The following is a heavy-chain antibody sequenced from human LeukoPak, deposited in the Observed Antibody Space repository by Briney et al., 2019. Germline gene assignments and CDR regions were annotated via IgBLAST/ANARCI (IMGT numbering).Heavy chain of an antibody. Sequence: GGSLRLSCAASGFIFSTYNMNWVRQAPGKGLEWVSSISSSSSYIYYADSVKGRFTISRDNAKNSLYLQMNSLRAEDTAVYYCAGAPGTGYPTPFDYWGQGTLVTVSS. J-gene: IGHJ4*02. V-gene: IGHV3-21*01. CDR2: ISSSSSYI. D-gene: IGHD3/OR15-3a*01. CDR1: GFIFSTYN. CDR3: AGAPGTGYPTPFDY.